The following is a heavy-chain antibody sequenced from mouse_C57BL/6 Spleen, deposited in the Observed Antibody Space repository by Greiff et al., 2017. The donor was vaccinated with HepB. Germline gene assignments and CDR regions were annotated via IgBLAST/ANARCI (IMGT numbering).Heavy chain of an antibody. J-gene: IGHJ2*01. Sequence: QVQLQQPGAELVRPGSSVKLSCKASGYTFTSYWMHWVKQRPIQGLEWIGNIDPSDSETHYNQKFKDKATLTVDKSSSTAYMQLSSLTSEDSAVYYCARLDGQGYFDYWGQGTTLTVSS. V-gene: IGHV1-52*01. CDR2: IDPSDSET. D-gene: IGHD2-3*01. CDR1: GYTFTSYW. CDR3: ARLDGQGYFDY.